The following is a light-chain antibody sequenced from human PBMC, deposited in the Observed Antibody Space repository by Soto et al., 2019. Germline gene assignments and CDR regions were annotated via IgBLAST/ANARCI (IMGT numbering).Light chain of an antibody. CDR3: SSYTSSSTPYV. CDR2: EVS. Sequence: QSALTQPASVSGSPGQSITISCTGTSSDVGGYNYVSWYQQHTGKAPKLMIYEVSNRPSGVSNRFSGSKSGNTASLNISGLQAEDEADYYCSSYTSSSTPYVFGTGTKLTVL. V-gene: IGLV2-14*01. CDR1: SSDVGGYNY. J-gene: IGLJ1*01.